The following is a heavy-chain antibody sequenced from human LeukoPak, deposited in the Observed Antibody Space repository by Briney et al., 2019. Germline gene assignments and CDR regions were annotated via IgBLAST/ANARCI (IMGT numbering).Heavy chain of an antibody. J-gene: IGHJ5*02. CDR3: ARSGFGELLSNWFDP. D-gene: IGHD3-10*01. CDR2: IYHSGST. CDR1: GYSISSGYY. V-gene: IGHV4-38-2*02. Sequence: PSETLSLTCTVSGYSISSGYYWGWIRQPPGKGLEWIGSIYHSGSTYYNPSLKSRVTISVDTSKNQFSLKLSSVTAADTAVYYCARSGFGELLSNWFDPWGQGTLVTVSS.